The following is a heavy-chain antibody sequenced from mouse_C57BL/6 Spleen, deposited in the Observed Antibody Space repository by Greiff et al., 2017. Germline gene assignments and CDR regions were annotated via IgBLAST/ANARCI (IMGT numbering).Heavy chain of an antibody. Sequence: EVQLQQSGPVLVKPGASVKMSCKASGYTFTDYYMNWVKQSHGKSLEWIGVINPYNGGTSYNQKFKGKATLTVDKSSSTAYVELNSLTSEDSAVYYCALQTAQATGGDFDYWGQGTTLTVSS. CDR3: ALQTAQATGGDFDY. V-gene: IGHV1-19*01. J-gene: IGHJ2*01. D-gene: IGHD3-2*02. CDR2: INPYNGGT. CDR1: GYTFTDYY.